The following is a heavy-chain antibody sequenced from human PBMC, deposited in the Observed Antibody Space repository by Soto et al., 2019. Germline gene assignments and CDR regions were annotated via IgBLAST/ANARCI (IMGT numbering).Heavy chain of an antibody. D-gene: IGHD6-19*01. CDR2: IIPILGIA. J-gene: IGHJ4*02. V-gene: IGHV1-69*04. CDR3: AREPSSEERNSGWLDY. Sequence: GASVKVSCKASGYTFTSYAMHWVRQAPGQRLEWMGRIIPILGIANYAQKFQGRVTITADKSTSTAYMELSSLRSEDTAVYYCAREPSSEERNSGWLDYWGQGALVTVSS. CDR1: GYTFTSYA.